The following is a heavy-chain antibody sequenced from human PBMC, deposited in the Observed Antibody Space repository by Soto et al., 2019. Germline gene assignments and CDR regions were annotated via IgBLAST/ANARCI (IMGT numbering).Heavy chain of an antibody. D-gene: IGHD1-1*01. J-gene: IGHJ5*02. Sequence: ASVKVSCKASGYTFTSYGISWVRQAPGQGLEWMGWISAYNGNTNYAQRLQGRVTMTTDTSTSTAYMELRSLRSDDTAVYYCARDNEAYEAGNRFAPWGQGTLVTVSS. CDR3: ARDNEAYEAGNRFAP. CDR1: GYTFTSYG. CDR2: ISAYNGNT. V-gene: IGHV1-18*01.